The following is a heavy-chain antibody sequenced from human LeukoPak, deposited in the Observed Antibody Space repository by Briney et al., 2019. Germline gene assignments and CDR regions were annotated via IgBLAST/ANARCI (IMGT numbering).Heavy chain of an antibody. CDR1: GFTVSSNY. Sequence: PGGSLRLSCAASGFTVSSNYMSWVRQAPGKGLESVSVIYSGGSTYYADSVKGRFTISRHNSKNTLYLQMNSLRAEDTAVYYCARGGYCTNGVCYRGGTYYFDYWGQGTLVTVSS. J-gene: IGHJ4*02. CDR2: IYSGGST. CDR3: ARGGYCTNGVCYRGGTYYFDY. V-gene: IGHV3-53*04. D-gene: IGHD2-8*01.